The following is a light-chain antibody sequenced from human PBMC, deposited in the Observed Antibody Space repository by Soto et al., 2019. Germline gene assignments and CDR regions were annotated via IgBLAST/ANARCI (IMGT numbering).Light chain of an antibody. CDR1: SSNIGAGYD. V-gene: IGLV1-40*01. CDR2: GST. Sequence: QSVLSQPPSVSGAPGQRVTISCTGSSSNIGAGYDAHWFQQVPGTAPKLLIYGSTNRPSGAPDRFSGSKSGTSASMAITGIQAEDEADYYCQSYDSILGGNYVFGTGTKVTVL. J-gene: IGLJ1*01. CDR3: QSYDSILGGNYV.